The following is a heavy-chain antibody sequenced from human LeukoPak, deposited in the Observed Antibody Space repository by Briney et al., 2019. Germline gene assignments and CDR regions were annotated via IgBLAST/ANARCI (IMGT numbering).Heavy chain of an antibody. Sequence: TGGSLRLSCAASGFTFSSFGMHWVRQAPGKGLEWVAFIRYDGSNKYYADSVKGRFTISRDNSKNTLYVLMNSLRAEDTAVYYCAKDKAYYYDSSGYLDDYWGQGTLVTVSS. CDR1: GFTFSSFG. V-gene: IGHV3-30*02. CDR3: AKDKAYYYDSSGYLDDY. J-gene: IGHJ4*02. D-gene: IGHD3-22*01. CDR2: IRYDGSNK.